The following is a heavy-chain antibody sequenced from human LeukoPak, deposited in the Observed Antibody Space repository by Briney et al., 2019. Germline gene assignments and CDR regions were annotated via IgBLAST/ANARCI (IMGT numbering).Heavy chain of an antibody. V-gene: IGHV3-23*01. CDR2: ISGSGGST. CDR1: GFTFSSYA. CDR3: AKVGSPVTDY. Sequence: GGSLRLPCAASGFTFSSYAMSWARQAPGKGLEWVSAISGSGGSTYYADSVKGRFTISRDNSKNALYLQMNSLRAEDTAVYYCAKVGSPVTDYWGQGTLVTVSS. D-gene: IGHD3-10*01. J-gene: IGHJ4*02.